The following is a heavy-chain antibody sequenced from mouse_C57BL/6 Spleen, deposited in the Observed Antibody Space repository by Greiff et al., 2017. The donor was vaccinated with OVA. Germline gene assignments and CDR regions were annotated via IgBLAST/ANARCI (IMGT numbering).Heavy chain of an antibody. D-gene: IGHD1-1*01. CDR3: ASADGSSPYWYFDV. Sequence: EVQLQQSGPELVKPGASVKISCKASGYTFTDYYMNWVKQSHGKSLEWIGDINPNNGGTSYNQKFKGKATLTVDKSSSTAYMELRSLTSEDSAVYYCASADGSSPYWYFDVWGTGTTVTVSS. CDR1: GYTFTDYY. CDR2: INPNNGGT. V-gene: IGHV1-26*01. J-gene: IGHJ1*03.